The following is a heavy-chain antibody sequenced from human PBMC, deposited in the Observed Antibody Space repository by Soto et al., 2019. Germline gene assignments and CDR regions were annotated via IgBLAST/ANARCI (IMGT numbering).Heavy chain of an antibody. D-gene: IGHD2-2*01. J-gene: IGHJ3*02. Sequence: ASVKVSCKASGYTFTSYDINWVRQATGQGFEWMGWMNPNSGNTGYAQKFQGRVTMTRNTSISTAYMELSSLRSEDTAVYYCARGINGGYCSSTSCYLIWGQGTMVTVSS. CDR1: GYTFTSYD. V-gene: IGHV1-8*01. CDR2: MNPNSGNT. CDR3: ARGINGGYCSSTSCYLI.